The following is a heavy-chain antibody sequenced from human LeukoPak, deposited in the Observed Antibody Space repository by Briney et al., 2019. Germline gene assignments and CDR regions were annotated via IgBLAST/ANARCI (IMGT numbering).Heavy chain of an antibody. CDR2: ISGSGGNT. V-gene: IGHV3-23*01. CDR3: AKSGITMVRGVIIVPNWFDP. J-gene: IGHJ5*02. D-gene: IGHD3-10*01. CDR1: GFTFSSYV. Sequence: GGSLRLSCAASGFTFSSYVMSWVRQAPGKGLEWVSAISGSGGNTYYADSVKGRFTISRDNSKNTLYLQMNSLRAEDTAVYYCAKSGITMVRGVIIVPNWFDPGGEGTLVTVSS.